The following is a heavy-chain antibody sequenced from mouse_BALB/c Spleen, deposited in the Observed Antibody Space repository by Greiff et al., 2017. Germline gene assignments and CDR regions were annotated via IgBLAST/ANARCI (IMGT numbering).Heavy chain of an antibody. CDR3: ASKGIYGNYAWFAY. CDR1: GYSITSDYA. V-gene: IGHV3-2*02. Sequence: VQLKESGPGLVKPSQSLSLTCTVTGYSITSDYAWNWIRQFPGNKLEWMGYISYSGSTSYNPSLKSRISITRDTSKNQFFLQLNSVTTEDTATYYCASKGIYGNYAWFAYWGQGTLVTVSA. D-gene: IGHD2-1*01. J-gene: IGHJ3*01. CDR2: ISYSGST.